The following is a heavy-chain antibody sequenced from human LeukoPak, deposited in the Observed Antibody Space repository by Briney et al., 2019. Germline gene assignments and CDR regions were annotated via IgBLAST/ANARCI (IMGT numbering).Heavy chain of an antibody. D-gene: IGHD1-1*01. V-gene: IGHV4-34*01. J-gene: IGHJ4*02. Sequence: NPSETLSLTCAVYGGSFSGYYWSWIRQPPRKGLEWIGEINHSGSANYNPSLKSRVTISVDTSKNQFSLKLSSVTAADTAVYYCAVGWKEYYFDYWGQGTLVTVSS. CDR3: AVGWKEYYFDY. CDR2: INHSGSA. CDR1: GGSFSGYY.